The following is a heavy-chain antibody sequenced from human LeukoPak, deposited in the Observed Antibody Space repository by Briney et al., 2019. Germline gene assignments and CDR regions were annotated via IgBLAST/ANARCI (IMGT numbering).Heavy chain of an antibody. D-gene: IGHD4-17*01. CDR2: VNPSGGRT. CDR3: ARGDSYGDFEAGY. Sequence: ASVKVSCKASGYTFTSYYMHWVRQAPGQGLEWMGVVNPSGGRTTYAQKFQGRFTMTRDTSTSTVYMELSRLRSKDTAVYYCARGDSYGDFEAGYWGQGTLVTVSS. V-gene: IGHV1-46*01. CDR1: GYTFTSYY. J-gene: IGHJ4*02.